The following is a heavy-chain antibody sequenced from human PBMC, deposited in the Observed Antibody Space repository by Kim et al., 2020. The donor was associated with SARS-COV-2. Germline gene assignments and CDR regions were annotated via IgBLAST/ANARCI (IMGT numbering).Heavy chain of an antibody. V-gene: IGHV4-31*03. CDR2: IYYSGST. D-gene: IGHD3-10*01. J-gene: IGHJ4*02. CDR3: ARGMMGSGSYYDHSVDY. Sequence: SETLSLTCTVSGGSISSGGYYWSWIRQHPGKGLEWIGDIYYSGSTYYNPSLKSRVTISVDTSKNQFSLKLSSVTAADMAVYYCARGMMGSGSYYDHSVDYWGQGTLVTVSS. CDR1: GGSISSGGYY.